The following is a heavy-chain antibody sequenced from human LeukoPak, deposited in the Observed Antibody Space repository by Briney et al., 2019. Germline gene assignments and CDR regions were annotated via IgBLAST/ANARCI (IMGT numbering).Heavy chain of an antibody. CDR2: ISGSGGSA. CDR1: GFTFSTYA. CDR3: AKESPSFDY. Sequence: GGSLRLSCAASGFTFSTYAMSWVRQAPGKGLEWVSVISGSGGSAYYADSVKGRFTISRDNSKNTLYLQMNSLRPGDTAVYYCAKESPSFDYWGQGTLVTVSS. V-gene: IGHV3-23*01. J-gene: IGHJ4*02.